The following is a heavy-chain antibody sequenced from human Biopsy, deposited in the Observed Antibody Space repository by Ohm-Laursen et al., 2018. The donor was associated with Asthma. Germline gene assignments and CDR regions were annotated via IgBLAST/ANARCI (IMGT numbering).Heavy chain of an antibody. D-gene: IGHD5-12*01. CDR3: ARGYSGTDRIVYYYSGMEV. V-gene: IGHV1-69*13. CDR2: LIPVLGTA. Sequence: SVKVSCNASGDSLGSFINYAISWVRQAPRQGLEWMGGLIPVLGTADYAPMFEGRVTITADESTGTAYLELTSLRFEDTAVYYCARGYSGTDRIVYYYSGMEVWGQGTTVTVSS. CDR1: GDSLGSFINYA. J-gene: IGHJ6*02.